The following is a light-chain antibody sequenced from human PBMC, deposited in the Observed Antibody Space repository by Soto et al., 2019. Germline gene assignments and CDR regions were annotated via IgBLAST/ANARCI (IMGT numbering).Light chain of an antibody. Sequence: EIQMTQSPSTLSASVGDRVTITCRASQSISSWLAWYQQKPGKAPTLLIYKASSLESGVPSRFSGSGSGTEFTLTISSLQPDDFATYYRQQYKSYSWTFGQGTKVEIK. CDR3: QQYKSYSWT. CDR2: KAS. CDR1: QSISSW. J-gene: IGKJ1*01. V-gene: IGKV1-5*03.